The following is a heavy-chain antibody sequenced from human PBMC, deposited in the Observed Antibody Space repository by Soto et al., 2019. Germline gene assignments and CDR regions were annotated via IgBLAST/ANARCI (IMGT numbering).Heavy chain of an antibody. D-gene: IGHD2-15*01. CDR2: ITFAGSSQ. CDR3: AKDRPGYCSDGLCYEHFHYGMDV. Sequence: QVQLVESGGRVVHPGTSLRLSCEVSGFSFNSYAMHWVRQAPGKGLEWVAAITFAGSSQFYAGSVRGRFTISRDNSRNTLFLDMTSLRPEDTAMYFCAKDRPGYCSDGLCYEHFHYGMDVWGQGTTVTV. CDR1: GFSFNSYA. J-gene: IGHJ6*02. V-gene: IGHV3-30*04.